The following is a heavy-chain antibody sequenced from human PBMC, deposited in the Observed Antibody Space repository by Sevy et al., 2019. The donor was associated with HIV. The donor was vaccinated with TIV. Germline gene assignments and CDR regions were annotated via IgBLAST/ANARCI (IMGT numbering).Heavy chain of an antibody. CDR3: AKTINSGGGVVPAANYYYYGMDV. Sequence: GGSLRLSCAASGFTFASYEMNWVRQAPGKGLEWVSAINGKGRTTHYADSVEGRFTISRDNSKNTLYLQMSSLRAEDTAVYYCAKTINSGGGVVPAANYYYYGMDVWGQGTTVTVSS. CDR2: INGKGRTT. D-gene: IGHD2-2*01. J-gene: IGHJ6*02. V-gene: IGHV3-23*01. CDR1: GFTFASYE.